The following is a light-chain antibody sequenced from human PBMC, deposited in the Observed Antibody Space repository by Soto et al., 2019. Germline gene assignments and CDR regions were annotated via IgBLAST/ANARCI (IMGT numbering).Light chain of an antibody. CDR2: DAS. J-gene: IGKJ5*01. CDR1: QSVDSNY. Sequence: EIVLTQSPGTLSLSPGERATLSCWASQSVDSNYLAWYQQKPGQAPRLLIYDASSRATGIPDRFSGSGSGTDFTLTFSRLDPEVFALYFFRQYVHLITLGKGTRRKIK. CDR3: RQYVHLIT. V-gene: IGKV3-20*01.